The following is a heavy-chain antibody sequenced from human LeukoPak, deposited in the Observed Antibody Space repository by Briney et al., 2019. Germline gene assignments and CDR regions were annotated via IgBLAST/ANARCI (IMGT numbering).Heavy chain of an antibody. J-gene: IGHJ6*02. Sequence: SQTLSLTCTVSGGSISSGGYYWSWIRQHPGKGLEWIGYIYYSGSTYYNPSLKSRVTISVDTSKNQFSLKLSSVAAADTAVYYCARAENYYDSSGYFSGFGYGLDVWGQGTTVTVSS. V-gene: IGHV4-31*03. CDR2: IYYSGST. D-gene: IGHD3-22*01. CDR3: ARAENYYDSSGYFSGFGYGLDV. CDR1: GGSISSGGYY.